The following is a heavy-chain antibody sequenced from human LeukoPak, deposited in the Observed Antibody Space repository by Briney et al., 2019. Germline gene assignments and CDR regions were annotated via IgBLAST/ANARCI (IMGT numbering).Heavy chain of an antibody. J-gene: IGHJ4*02. CDR2: ISSSGTTI. CDR1: GFTLSSHE. CDR3: ARVIPPGRAAAGSFDY. Sequence: GGSLRLSCAGSGFTLSSHEMNWVRQAPGKGLECVSSISSSGTTIYYADSVKGRFTISRDNAKNSLYLQMNSLRVEDTAVYYCARVIPPGRAAAGSFDYWGQGMLVTVSS. D-gene: IGHD6-13*01. V-gene: IGHV3-48*03.